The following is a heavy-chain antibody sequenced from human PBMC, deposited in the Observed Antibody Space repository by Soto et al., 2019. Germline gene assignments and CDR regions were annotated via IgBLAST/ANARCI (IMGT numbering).Heavy chain of an antibody. CDR2: ISGSGDRA. D-gene: IGHD3-16*02. CDR3: AKGWRGVTVKGYNYGMDV. V-gene: IGHV3-23*01. J-gene: IGHJ6*02. Sequence: GGSLRLSCAASGFTFNSYAMSWVRQAPGKGLEWVSGISGSGDRAYYADSVRGRFTISRDNFMNTLYLQMNRLRVEDTALYYCAKGWRGVTVKGYNYGMDVWGQGTTVTVS. CDR1: GFTFNSYA.